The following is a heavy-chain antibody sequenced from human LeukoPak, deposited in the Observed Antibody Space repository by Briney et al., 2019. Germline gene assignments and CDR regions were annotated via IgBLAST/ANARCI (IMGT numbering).Heavy chain of an antibody. Sequence: PGGSLRLSCAASGFTVSSNYMSWVRQAPGKGLEWVSVIYSGGSTYYADSVKGRFTISRDNSKNTLYLQMNSLRAEDTAVYYCARAVQIGAFDIWGQGTMVTVSS. CDR3: ARAVQIGAFDI. D-gene: IGHD3-22*01. J-gene: IGHJ3*02. CDR2: IYSGGST. V-gene: IGHV3-53*01. CDR1: GFTVSSNY.